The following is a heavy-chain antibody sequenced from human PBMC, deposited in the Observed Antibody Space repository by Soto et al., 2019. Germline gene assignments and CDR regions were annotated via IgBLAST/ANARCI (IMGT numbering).Heavy chain of an antibody. V-gene: IGHV3-53*01. CDR3: HGYGY. CDR2: IYSGGST. CDR1: GFSVTANY. J-gene: IGHJ4*02. D-gene: IGHD5-12*01. Sequence: EVQVVESGGGLIQPGGSLRLSCEVSGFSVTANYMSWVRQAPEKGLEWVSVIYSGGSTYYVDSVQGRFSISRDISKNTLYLQMNSLRAEDTAVYYCHGYGYWGQGTLVTFSS.